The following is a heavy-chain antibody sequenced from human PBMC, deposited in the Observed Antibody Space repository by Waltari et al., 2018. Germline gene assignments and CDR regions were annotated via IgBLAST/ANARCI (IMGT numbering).Heavy chain of an antibody. V-gene: IGHV3-30*04. Sequence: QVHLVESGGGVVQPGRSLRLSCAASGFTLSDYGMHWVRQAPGKGLEWVAAMSYDGSNKHYVDSVKCRFTLSRDDSKNTLYLQMNSLTTEDTAVYYCARGFSSWGTFEYWGQGTLVTVSS. D-gene: IGHD6-13*01. J-gene: IGHJ4*02. CDR3: ARGFSSWGTFEY. CDR2: MSYDGSNK. CDR1: GFTLSDYG.